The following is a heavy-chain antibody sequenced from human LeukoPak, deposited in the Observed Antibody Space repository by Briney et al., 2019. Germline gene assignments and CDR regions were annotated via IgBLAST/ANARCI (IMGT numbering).Heavy chain of an antibody. J-gene: IGHJ4*02. V-gene: IGHV3-48*03. CDR2: IRSSGSII. CDR3: ARASVVTLFDY. D-gene: IGHD4-23*01. CDR1: GFTFGSYE. Sequence: GGSLRLSCAASGFTFGSYEMNWVRQAPGKGLEWVSYIRSSGSIIYYADSVKGRFTISRDNAKNSLYLQMNSLRAEDTAVYYCARASVVTLFDYWGQGTLVTVSS.